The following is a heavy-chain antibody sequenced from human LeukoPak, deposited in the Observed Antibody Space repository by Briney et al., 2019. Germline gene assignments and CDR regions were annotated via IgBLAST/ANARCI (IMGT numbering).Heavy chain of an antibody. V-gene: IGHV3-48*03. CDR3: ARLGIEGHFDY. CDR1: GFTFSSYE. CDR2: ISSSGSTI. J-gene: IGHJ4*02. Sequence: GGSLRLSCAASGFTFSSYEMNWVRQAPGKGLEWVSYISSSGSTIYYADPVKGRFTISRDNAKNSLYLQMNSLRAEDTAVYYCARLGIEGHFDYWGQGTLVTVSS. D-gene: IGHD1-26*01.